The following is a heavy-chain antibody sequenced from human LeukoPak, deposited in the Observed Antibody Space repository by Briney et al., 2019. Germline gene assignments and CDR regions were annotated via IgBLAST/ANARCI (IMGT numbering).Heavy chain of an antibody. CDR2: ISYDGSNK. CDR1: GFTFSNYA. J-gene: IGHJ4*02. V-gene: IGHV3-30-3*01. Sequence: PGGSLRLSCAASGFTFSNYAMHWVRQAPGKGLEWVAGISYDGSNKYYADAVTGRFTISRDNSKNTLYLQLDSLRTEDTALYSCARVKRAGEEYYFDYWGQGTLVTVSS. CDR3: ARVKRAGEEYYFDY.